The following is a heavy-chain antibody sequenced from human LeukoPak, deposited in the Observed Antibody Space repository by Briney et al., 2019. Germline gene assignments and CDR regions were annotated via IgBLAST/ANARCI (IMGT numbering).Heavy chain of an antibody. CDR2: IVVGSGNT. Sequence: SVKVSCKASGFTFTSSAMQWVRQARGQRLEWIGGIVVGSGNTNYAQKFQERVTITRDMSTSTAYMELSSLRSEDTAVYYCHYYGSGSYYNPYYFDYWGQGTLVTVSS. J-gene: IGHJ4*02. D-gene: IGHD3-10*01. V-gene: IGHV1-58*02. CDR3: HYYGSGSYYNPYYFDY. CDR1: GFTFTSSA.